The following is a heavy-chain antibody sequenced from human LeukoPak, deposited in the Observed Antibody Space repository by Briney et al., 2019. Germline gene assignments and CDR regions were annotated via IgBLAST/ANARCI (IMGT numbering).Heavy chain of an antibody. CDR1: GXTFSSYS. Sequence: PGGSLRLSCAPSGXTFSSYSMNWVRQAPGKGLEWVSSISSSSSYIYYADSVKGRFTISRDNAKNSLYLQMNSLRAENTAVYNCARVVPDATDAFDIWGQGTMVTVSS. D-gene: IGHD2-2*01. J-gene: IGHJ3*02. V-gene: IGHV3-21*01. CDR3: ARVVPDATDAFDI. CDR2: ISSSSSYI.